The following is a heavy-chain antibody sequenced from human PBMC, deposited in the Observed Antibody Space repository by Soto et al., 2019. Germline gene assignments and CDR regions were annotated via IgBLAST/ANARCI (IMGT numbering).Heavy chain of an antibody. Sequence: SETLSLTCAGSGGSISRGGYSWSWIRQPPGKGLEWIGYTYHSGSTYYNPSLKSRVTISEDRSENQFSLKLSSVTAADTAVYYCPRPPDIRGQGTMVTVSS. V-gene: IGHV4-30-2*01. CDR3: PRPPDI. CDR2: TYHSGST. J-gene: IGHJ3*02. CDR1: GGSISRGGYS.